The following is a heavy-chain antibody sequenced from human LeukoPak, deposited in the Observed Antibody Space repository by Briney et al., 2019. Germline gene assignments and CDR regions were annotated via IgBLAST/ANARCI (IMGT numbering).Heavy chain of an antibody. J-gene: IGHJ4*02. Sequence: GGSLRLSCAASGFTVSDNYMSWVRQAPGKGLEWVSVMYSRGDTYYADSVKGRFTFSRDISKNTLYLQMNGLRTEDTAMYYCARDAPQVPAAGVLAARGQGTLVTVSS. CDR3: ARDAPQVPAAGVLAA. D-gene: IGHD6-13*01. CDR2: MYSRGDT. V-gene: IGHV3-53*01. CDR1: GFTVSDNY.